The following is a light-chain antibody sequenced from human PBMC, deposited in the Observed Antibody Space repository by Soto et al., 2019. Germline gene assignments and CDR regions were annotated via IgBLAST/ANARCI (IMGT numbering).Light chain of an antibody. CDR2: EVT. J-gene: IGLJ3*02. V-gene: IGLV2-8*01. CDR1: SSDVGGYNY. Sequence: QSALTQPPSASGSPGQSVTISCTGTSSDVGGYNYVSWYQQHPGKAPKLMIYEVTKRPSGVPDRFSGSKSGNTASLTVSGLQAEDEADYYCGSYAHSFWVFGGGTQLTVL. CDR3: GSYAHSFWV.